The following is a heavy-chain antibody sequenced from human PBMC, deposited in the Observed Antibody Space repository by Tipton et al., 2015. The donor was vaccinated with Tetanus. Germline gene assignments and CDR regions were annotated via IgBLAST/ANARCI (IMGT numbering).Heavy chain of an antibody. V-gene: IGHV4-39*02. J-gene: IGHJ5*02. CDR2: IYFEGST. CDR1: GGSITDKKYY. D-gene: IGHD3-10*01. Sequence: TLSLTCTVSGGSITDKKYYWGWIRQPPGKGLEWIASIYFEGSTYYSPSLESRVTIAVDTPQNVFSLRLTSVTAGDTAVYYCARHLYGYWFDPWGQGALVTVSS. CDR3: ARHLYGYWFDP.